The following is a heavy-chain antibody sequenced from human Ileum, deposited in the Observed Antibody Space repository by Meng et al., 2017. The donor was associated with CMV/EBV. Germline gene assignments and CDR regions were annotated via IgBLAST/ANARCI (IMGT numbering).Heavy chain of an antibody. CDR2: IYPGDSDT. CDR3: ARQRGYYDSSGYGPDFDY. Sequence: KVSCQGSGYSFTSYWIGWVRQMPGKGLEWMGIIYPGDSDTRYSPSFQGQVTIPADKSISTAYLQRSSLKASDTAMYYCARQRGYYDSSGYGPDFDYWGQGTLVTVSS. CDR1: GYSFTSYW. J-gene: IGHJ4*02. V-gene: IGHV5-51*01. D-gene: IGHD3-22*01.